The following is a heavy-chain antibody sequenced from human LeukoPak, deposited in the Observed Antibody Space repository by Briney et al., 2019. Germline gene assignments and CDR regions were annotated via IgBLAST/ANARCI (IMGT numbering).Heavy chain of an antibody. J-gene: IGHJ6*03. CDR1: GGSFSGYY. CDR2: IYTSGST. D-gene: IGHD6-13*01. CDR3: ARVRGSSWNTCYYYHIMDV. Sequence: SETLSLTCAVYGGSFSGYYWSWIRQPAGKGLEWIGRIYTSGSTNYNPSLKSRVTMSIDTSKNQFSLKLSSVTAADTAVYFSARVRGSSWNTCYYYHIMDVWGKGTTVTISS. V-gene: IGHV4-59*10.